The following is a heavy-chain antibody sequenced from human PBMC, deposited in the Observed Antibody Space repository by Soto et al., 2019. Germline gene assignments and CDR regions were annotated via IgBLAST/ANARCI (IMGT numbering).Heavy chain of an antibody. V-gene: IGHV4-59*08. J-gene: IGHJ5*02. Sequence: QVQLQESGPGLVKPSETLSLTCTVSGGSIRSYYWSWIRQPPGKGLEWIGSIYYSGSTNYKPSLKSRVTISVDTSKNQFSLKLNSVTAADTAVDYCARQGGWFDPWGQGTLVTVSS. D-gene: IGHD1-26*01. CDR3: ARQGGWFDP. CDR1: GGSIRSYY. CDR2: IYYSGST.